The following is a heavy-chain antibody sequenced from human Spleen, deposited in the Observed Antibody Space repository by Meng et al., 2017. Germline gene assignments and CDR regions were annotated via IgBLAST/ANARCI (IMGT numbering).Heavy chain of an antibody. CDR1: GDSITNYY. CDR3: ARGGVVITGHNRGYYFDY. D-gene: IGHD3-3*01. CDR2: IYNSGST. J-gene: IGHJ4*02. V-gene: IGHV4-59*12. Sequence: SETLSLTCTVSGDSITNYYWAWVRQPPGKGLAWIAYIYNSGSTNYNPSLKSRVTISVDTSKNQFSLKLSSVTAADTAVYYCARGGVVITGHNRGYYFDYWGQGTLVTVSS.